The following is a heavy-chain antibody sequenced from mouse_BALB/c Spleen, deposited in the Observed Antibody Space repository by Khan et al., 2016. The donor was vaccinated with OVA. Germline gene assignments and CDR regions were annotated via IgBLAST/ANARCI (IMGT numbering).Heavy chain of an antibody. D-gene: IGHD2-1*01. CDR3: ARLYRGYAMDY. CDR2: INTYTGEP. V-gene: IGHV9-3-1*01. CDR1: GYTFTNYG. Sequence: QIQLVQSGPELKKPGETVKISCKASGYTFTNYGMNWVKQAPGKGLKWMGWINTYTGEPTYADDFKGRFAFSLETSASTAYLQINNRKNEDTATYFCARLYRGYAMDYWGQGTSVTVSS. J-gene: IGHJ4*01.